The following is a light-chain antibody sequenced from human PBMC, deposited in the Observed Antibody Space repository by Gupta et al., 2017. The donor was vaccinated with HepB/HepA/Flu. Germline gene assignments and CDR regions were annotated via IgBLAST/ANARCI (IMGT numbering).Light chain of an antibody. V-gene: IGLV1-40*01. CDR2: DNN. Sequence: QSGLTQPPSVSAAPGQRVTIPCTGSSSNIGAHYDVHWYQQLPKTAPKLLIYDNNRRPSGVPDRFSGSTSGTSASLAITGLQTEDAADYYCQSFDTSLSSVVFGGGTKLTVL. CDR3: QSFDTSLSSVV. J-gene: IGLJ2*01. CDR1: SSNIGAHYD.